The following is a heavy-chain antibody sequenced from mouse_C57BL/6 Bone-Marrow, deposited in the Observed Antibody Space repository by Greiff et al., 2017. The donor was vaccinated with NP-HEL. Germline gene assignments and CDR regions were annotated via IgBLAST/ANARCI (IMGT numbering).Heavy chain of an antibody. V-gene: IGHV1-52*01. J-gene: IGHJ1*03. CDR2: IDPSDSET. CDR3: ARIYDGYYYWYFDV. Sequence: VQLQQSGAELVRPGSSVKLSCKASGYTFTSYWMHWVKQRPIQGLEWIGNIDPSDSETHYNQKFKDKATLTVDKSSSTAYMQLSSLTSEDSAVYYCARIYDGYYYWYFDVWGTGTTVTVSS. CDR1: GYTFTSYW. D-gene: IGHD2-3*01.